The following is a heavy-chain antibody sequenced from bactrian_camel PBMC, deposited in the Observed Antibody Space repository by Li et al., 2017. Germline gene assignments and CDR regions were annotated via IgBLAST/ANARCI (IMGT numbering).Heavy chain of an antibody. Sequence: HVQLVESGGGSVQAGESLTLSCAVTGYLYNSYCMAWFRQAPGQEREAVARILLDSDNIFYSESARGRFTISQDTAKKTVYLQMNRLEPQDTATYYCAAGSEPSGVSWRLPARYESWGQGTQVTVS. CDR3: AAGSEPSGVSWRLPARYES. V-gene: IGHV3-2*01. CDR2: ILLDSDNI. J-gene: IGHJ4*01. D-gene: IGHD3*01. CDR1: GYLYNSYC.